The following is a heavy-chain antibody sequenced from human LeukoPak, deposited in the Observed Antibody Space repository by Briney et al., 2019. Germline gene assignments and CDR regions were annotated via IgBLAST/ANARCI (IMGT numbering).Heavy chain of an antibody. CDR3: ARGWYFDL. CDR1: GGSISGYY. CDR2: IYYSGST. V-gene: IGHV4-59*01. J-gene: IGHJ2*01. Sequence: SETLSLTCTVSGGSISGYYWNWIRQPPGKVLEWIGYIYYSGSTNYNPSLKSRVTISVDSSKNQFSLKLTSVTAADTAVYYCARGWYFDLWGRGTLVTVSS.